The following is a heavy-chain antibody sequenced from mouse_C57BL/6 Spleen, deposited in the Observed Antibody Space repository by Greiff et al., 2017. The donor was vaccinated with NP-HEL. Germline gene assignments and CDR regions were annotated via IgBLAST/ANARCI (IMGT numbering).Heavy chain of an antibody. CDR1: GFSLTSYG. J-gene: IGHJ4*01. CDR3: AKEDLGYDYDEDYAMDY. D-gene: IGHD2-4*01. V-gene: IGHV2-5*01. Sequence: QVQLQQSGPGLVQPSQSLSITCTVSGFSLTSYGVHWVRQSPGKGLEWLGVIWRGGSTDYNAAFMSRLSITKDNSKSQVFFKMNSLQADDTAIYYCAKEDLGYDYDEDYAMDYWGQGTSVTVSS. CDR2: IWRGGST.